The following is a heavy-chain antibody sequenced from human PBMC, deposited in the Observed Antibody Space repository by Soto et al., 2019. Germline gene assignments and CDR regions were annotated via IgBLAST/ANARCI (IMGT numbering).Heavy chain of an antibody. D-gene: IGHD3-3*01. Sequence: GASVKVSCKASGYTFTSYDINWVRQATGQGLEWMGWMNPNSGNTGYAQKFQGRVTMTRNTSISTAYMELSSLRSEDTAVYYCARGGYYYDFWSGYYVFDWFDPWGQGTLVTVSS. CDR2: MNPNSGNT. V-gene: IGHV1-8*01. CDR1: GYTFTSYD. CDR3: ARGGYYYDFWSGYYVFDWFDP. J-gene: IGHJ5*02.